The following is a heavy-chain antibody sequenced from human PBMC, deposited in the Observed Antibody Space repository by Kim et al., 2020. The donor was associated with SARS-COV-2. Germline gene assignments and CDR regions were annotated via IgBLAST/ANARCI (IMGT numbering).Heavy chain of an antibody. CDR2: IGTAGDT. V-gene: IGHV3-13*01. CDR3: ARGRPRGYCSSTSCYHYYYGMDV. CDR1: GFTFSSYD. J-gene: IGHJ6*02. D-gene: IGHD2-2*01. Sequence: GGSLRLSCAASGFTFSSYDMHWVRQATGKGLEWVSAIGTAGDTYYPGSVKGRFTISRENAKNSLYLQMNSLRAGDTAVYYCARGRPRGYCSSTSCYHYYYGMDVWGQGTTVTVSS.